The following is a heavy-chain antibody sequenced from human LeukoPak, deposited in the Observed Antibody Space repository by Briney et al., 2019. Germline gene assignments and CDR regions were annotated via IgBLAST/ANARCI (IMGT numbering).Heavy chain of an antibody. CDR3: TKVVRIVATPEYYYDY. V-gene: IGHV3-66*01. J-gene: IGHJ4*02. CDR2: SGGTK. D-gene: IGHD5-12*01. Sequence: SGGTKYYADFVKGRFTISRDKSKNTLYLQMNSLRADDTAVYYCTKVVRIVATPEYYYDYWGQGTLLTVSS.